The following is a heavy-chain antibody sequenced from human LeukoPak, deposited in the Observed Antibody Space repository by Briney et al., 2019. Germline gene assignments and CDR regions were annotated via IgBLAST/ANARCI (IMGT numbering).Heavy chain of an antibody. CDR1: GFTFSSHE. Sequence: GGSLRLSCAASGFTFSSHEMNWVRQAPGKGLEWISYISSSGSTMYYADSVKGRFTISRDNAKNSLYPQMNSLRAEDTAIYYCASSSWYALDYWGQGTLVTVSS. CDR2: ISSSGSTM. D-gene: IGHD6-13*01. V-gene: IGHV3-48*03. J-gene: IGHJ4*02. CDR3: ASSSWYALDY.